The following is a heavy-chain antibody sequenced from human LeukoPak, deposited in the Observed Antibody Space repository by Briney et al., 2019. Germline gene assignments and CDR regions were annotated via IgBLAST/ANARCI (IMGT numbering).Heavy chain of an antibody. CDR3: ARDKGYDSSGYFPFDY. V-gene: IGHV1-2*02. CDR1: GYTFTGYY. Sequence: ASVKVSCKASGYTFTGYYMHWVRQAPGQGLEWMGWINPNSGGTNYAQKFQGRVTMTRDTSTSTVYMELSSLRSEDTAVYYCARDKGYDSSGYFPFDYWGQGTLVTVSS. J-gene: IGHJ4*02. D-gene: IGHD3-22*01. CDR2: INPNSGGT.